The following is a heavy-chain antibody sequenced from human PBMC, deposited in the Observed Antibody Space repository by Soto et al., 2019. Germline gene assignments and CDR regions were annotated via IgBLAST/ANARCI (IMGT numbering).Heavy chain of an antibody. Sequence: QVQVVQSGAEVKKPGSSVKVSCKVSGGIFTNNAISWVRQAPGQGLELLGGVIPLFDTAYYAQIFRGRLRISADRATTTAYMELSGLTSADTAVYFCATGGHNDGYNFYHGMDVWGQGTTVTVS. V-gene: IGHV1-69*01. CDR3: ATGGHNDGYNFYHGMDV. D-gene: IGHD5-18*01. CDR2: VIPLFDTA. J-gene: IGHJ6*02. CDR1: GGIFTNNA.